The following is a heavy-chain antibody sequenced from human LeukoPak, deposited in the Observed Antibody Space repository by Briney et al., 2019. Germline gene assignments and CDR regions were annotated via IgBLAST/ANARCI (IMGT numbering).Heavy chain of an antibody. Sequence: GGSLRLSCAASGFTFSNYWMHWVRQAPGKGLEWVAVISYDGSNKYYADSVKGRFTISRDNSKNTLYLQMNSLRAEDTAVYYCASSEGYFDWLLSLFDYWGQGTLVTVSS. CDR3: ASSEGYFDWLLSLFDY. J-gene: IGHJ4*02. CDR1: GFTFSNYW. CDR2: ISYDGSNK. V-gene: IGHV3-30-3*01. D-gene: IGHD3-9*01.